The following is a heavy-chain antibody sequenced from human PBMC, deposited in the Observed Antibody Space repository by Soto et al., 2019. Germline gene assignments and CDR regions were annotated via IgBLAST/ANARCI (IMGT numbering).Heavy chain of an antibody. V-gene: IGHV3-23*01. CDR3: ARTFWVANRGYFDP. D-gene: IGHD6-25*01. CDR1: GFTFRSFA. Sequence: GGSLRLSCAASGFTFRSFAMTWVRQAPGKGLDWVASLTGSGLSTFYADSVKGRFTVSRDNSNNTLYLLMTSLRAEDTAVYYCARTFWVANRGYFDPWGQGTLVTVSS. J-gene: IGHJ5*02. CDR2: LTGSGLST.